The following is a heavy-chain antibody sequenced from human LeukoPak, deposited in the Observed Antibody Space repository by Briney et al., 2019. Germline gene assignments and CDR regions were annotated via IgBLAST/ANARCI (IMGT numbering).Heavy chain of an antibody. CDR2: IYHSGST. D-gene: IGHD6-6*01. Sequence: KSSETLSLTCTVSGYSISSGYYWGWIRQPPGKGLEWIGSIYHSGSTYYNPSLKSRVTISVDTSKNQFSLKLSSVTAADTAVYYCAREIIAARTSYFDYWGQGTLVTVSS. CDR1: GYSISSGYY. V-gene: IGHV4-38-2*02. J-gene: IGHJ4*02. CDR3: AREIIAARTSYFDY.